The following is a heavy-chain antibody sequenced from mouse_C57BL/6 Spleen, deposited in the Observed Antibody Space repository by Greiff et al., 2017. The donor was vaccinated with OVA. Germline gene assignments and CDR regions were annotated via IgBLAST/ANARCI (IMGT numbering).Heavy chain of an antibody. CDR3: AKGGLYDGYSYYYAMDY. CDR2: INPNNGGT. D-gene: IGHD2-3*01. J-gene: IGHJ4*01. V-gene: IGHV1-26*01. CDR1: GYTFTDYY. Sequence: EVKLQQSGPELVKPGASVKISCKASGYTFTDYYMNWVKQSHGKSLEWIGDINPNNGGTSYNQKFKGKATLTVDKSSSTAYMELRSLTSEDSAVYYCAKGGLYDGYSYYYAMDYWGQGTSVTVSS.